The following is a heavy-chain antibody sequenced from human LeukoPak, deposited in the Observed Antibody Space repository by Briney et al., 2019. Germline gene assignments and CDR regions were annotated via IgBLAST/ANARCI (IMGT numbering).Heavy chain of an antibody. CDR2: IYHSGST. V-gene: IGHV4-30-2*01. J-gene: IGHJ6*02. Sequence: PSQTLSLTCTVSGGSISSGGYYWSWIRQPPGKGLEWIGYIYHSGSTYYNPSLKSRVTVSVDTSRNQFSLKLSSVTAADTAVYYCARHSYSYVYPAYYYGMDVWGQGTTVSVSS. D-gene: IGHD5-18*01. CDR1: GGSISSGGYY. CDR3: ARHSYSYVYPAYYYGMDV.